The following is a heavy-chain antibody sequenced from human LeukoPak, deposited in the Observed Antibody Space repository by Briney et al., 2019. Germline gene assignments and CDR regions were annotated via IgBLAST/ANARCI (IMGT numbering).Heavy chain of an antibody. Sequence: GGSLRLSCAASGFTFSSYSMNWVRQAPGKGLEWVSSISSSSSYIYYADSVKGRFTISRDNAKNSLYLQMNSLRAEDTAVYYCARGGSRKTSSGFFDYWGQGTLVTASS. D-gene: IGHD3-22*01. CDR2: ISSSSSYI. J-gene: IGHJ4*02. CDR3: ARGGSRKTSSGFFDY. CDR1: GFTFSSYS. V-gene: IGHV3-21*01.